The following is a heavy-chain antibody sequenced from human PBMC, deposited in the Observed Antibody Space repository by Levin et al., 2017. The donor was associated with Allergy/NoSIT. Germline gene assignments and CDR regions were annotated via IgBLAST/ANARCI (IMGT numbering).Heavy chain of an antibody. J-gene: IGHJ2*01. V-gene: IGHV3-7*01. CDR3: ARDSSRLTIFGVVTPYSNWFFDL. D-gene: IGHD3-3*01. CDR2: IKHDGSET. CDR1: GFSFSTYW. Sequence: PGGSLRLSCAASGFSFSTYWMSWVRQAPGKGLEWVANIKHDGSETYYVGSVKGRLTISRDNAKNSLYLQMSSLRAEDTAVYYCARDSSRLTIFGVVTPYSNWFFDLWGRGTLLTVSS.